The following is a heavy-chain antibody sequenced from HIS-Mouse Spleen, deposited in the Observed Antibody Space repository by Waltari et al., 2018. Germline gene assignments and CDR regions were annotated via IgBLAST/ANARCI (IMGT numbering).Heavy chain of an antibody. CDR3: ARAWNYWYFDL. D-gene: IGHD1-1*01. V-gene: IGHV1-2*02. J-gene: IGHJ2*01. CDR2: INPNSGGT. Sequence: QVQLVQSGAEVKKPGASVKVSCKASGYTFTGYYMHWVRQAPGQGLEWMGWINPNSGGTYYAQKFQGRVTMTRDTSISTAYMELSRLRSDDTAVYYCARAWNYWYFDLWGRGTLVTVSS. CDR1: GYTFTGYY.